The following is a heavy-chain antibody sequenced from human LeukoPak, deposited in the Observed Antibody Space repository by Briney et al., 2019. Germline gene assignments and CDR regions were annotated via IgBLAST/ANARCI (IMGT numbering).Heavy chain of an antibody. J-gene: IGHJ4*02. D-gene: IGHD6-13*01. CDR2: IRIDGSEK. V-gene: IGHV3-7*01. Sequence: GGSLRLSCAASGFTFSSYWMSWVRQAPGKGLEWVANIRIDGSEKYYMDSVRGRFTIPRDNAKNSLYLQMHSLRVEDTAVYYCVREVGGSSWYGDYWGQGTQVTVSS. CDR1: GFTFSSYW. CDR3: VREVGGSSWYGDY.